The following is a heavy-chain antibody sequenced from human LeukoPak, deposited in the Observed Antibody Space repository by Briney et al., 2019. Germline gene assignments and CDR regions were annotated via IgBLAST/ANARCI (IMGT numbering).Heavy chain of an antibody. V-gene: IGHV4-34*01. Sequence: SETLSLTCAVYGGSFSGYYWSWIRQPPGKGLEWIGEINHSGSTNYNPSLKSRVTISVDTPKNQFSLKLSSVTAAGTAVYYCARGSCSSTSCTYYYYYYYMDVWGKGTTVTVSS. J-gene: IGHJ6*03. CDR3: ARGSCSSTSCTYYYYYYYMDV. CDR1: GGSFSGYY. CDR2: INHSGST. D-gene: IGHD2-2*01.